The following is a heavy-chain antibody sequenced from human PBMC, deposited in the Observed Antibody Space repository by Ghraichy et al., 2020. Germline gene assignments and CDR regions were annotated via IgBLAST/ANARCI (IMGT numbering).Heavy chain of an antibody. CDR2: IYYSGST. V-gene: IGHV4-59*01. Sequence: SETLSLTCTVSGGSINSYYWSWIRQPPGKGLEWIGYIYYSGSTNYKSSLKSRVTISVDTSKNQFSLKLSSVTAADTAVYYCARYDFWSGYSIDYWGQGTLVTVSS. J-gene: IGHJ4*02. D-gene: IGHD3-3*01. CDR3: ARYDFWSGYSIDY. CDR1: GGSINSYY.